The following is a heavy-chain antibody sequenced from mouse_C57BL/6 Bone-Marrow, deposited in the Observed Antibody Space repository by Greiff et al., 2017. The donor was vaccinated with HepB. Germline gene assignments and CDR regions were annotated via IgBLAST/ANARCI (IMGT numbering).Heavy chain of an antibody. CDR2: IDPSDSYT. J-gene: IGHJ1*03. CDR1: GYTFTSYW. V-gene: IGHV1-69*01. CDR3: ARFTTVVAWYFDV. D-gene: IGHD1-1*01. Sequence: VQLQQSGAELVMPGASVKLSCKASGYTFTSYWMHWVKQRPGQGLEWIGEIDPSDSYTNYNQKFKGKSTLTVDKSSSTAYMQLSSLTSEDSAVYDCARFTTVVAWYFDVWGTGTTVTVSS.